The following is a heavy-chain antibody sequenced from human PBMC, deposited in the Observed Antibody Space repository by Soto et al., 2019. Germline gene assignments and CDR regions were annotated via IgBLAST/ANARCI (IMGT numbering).Heavy chain of an antibody. Sequence: SETQSLTCTVSGGSTSIDNYCSWIRQPPGKGLEWIGHIYYSGNTDYNPSLKSRLAISIDTSKNQFSLKLSSVTAADTAVYFCAREGGESSDGLYYFDSWGQGSLVTVSS. D-gene: IGHD3-16*01. CDR1: GGSTSIDNY. V-gene: IGHV4-30-4*01. CDR3: AREGGESSDGLYYFDS. J-gene: IGHJ4*02. CDR2: IYYSGNT.